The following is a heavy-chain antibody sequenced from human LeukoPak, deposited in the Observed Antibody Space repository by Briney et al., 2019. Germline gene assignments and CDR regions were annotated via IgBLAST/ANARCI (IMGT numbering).Heavy chain of an antibody. V-gene: IGHV1-2*02. Sequence: ASVKVSCKASGYTFTGYYMHWVRQAPGQGPEWMGWINPNNGDMAYAQKFQGRDTMTRDTSISTAYMELSRLTSDDTAVYYCARARSSWYFDYWGQGTLVTVSS. CDR2: INPNNGDM. CDR1: GYTFTGYY. J-gene: IGHJ4*02. CDR3: ARARSSWYFDY. D-gene: IGHD6-13*01.